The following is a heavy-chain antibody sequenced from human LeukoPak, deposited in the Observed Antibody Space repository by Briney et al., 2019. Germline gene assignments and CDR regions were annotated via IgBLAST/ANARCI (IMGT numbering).Heavy chain of an antibody. CDR1: GYSFTSYW. D-gene: IGHD3-22*01. J-gene: IGHJ3*02. V-gene: IGHV5-51*01. CDR2: IYPGDSDT. CDR3: ARRRYYDSSGYRDAFDI. Sequence: GESLKISCKGSGYSFTSYWIGWVRQMPGKGLEWMGIIYPGDSDTGYSPSFQGQVTISADKSISTAYLQWSSLKASDTAMYYCARRRYYDSSGYRDAFDIWGQGTMVTVSS.